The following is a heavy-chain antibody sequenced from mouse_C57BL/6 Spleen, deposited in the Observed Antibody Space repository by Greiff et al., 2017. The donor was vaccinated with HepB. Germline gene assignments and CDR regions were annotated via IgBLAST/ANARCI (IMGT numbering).Heavy chain of an antibody. V-gene: IGHV1-82*01. Sequence: QVQLQQSGPELVKPGASVKISCKASGYAFSSSWMNWVKQRPGKGLEWIGRIYPGDGDTNYNGKFKGKATLTADKSSSTAYMQLSSLTSEDSAVYFCARWGEDYAMDYWGQGTSVTVSS. CDR2: IYPGDGDT. J-gene: IGHJ4*01. CDR3: ARWGEDYAMDY. CDR1: GYAFSSSW.